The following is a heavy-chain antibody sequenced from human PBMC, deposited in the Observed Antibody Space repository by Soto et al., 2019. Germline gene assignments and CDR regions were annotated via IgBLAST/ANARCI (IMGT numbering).Heavy chain of an antibody. CDR3: ASRPVMEVAQYGNWFDP. CDR2: IIPFFGTT. J-gene: IGHJ5*02. D-gene: IGHD2-15*01. CDR1: GGTFSSYP. Sequence: QVHLVQSGAEMKKPGSSVKVSCKASGGTFSSYPINWVRQAPGQGLEWMGGIIPFFGTTHSAQKFQGRITITADESTRTAYMELSSLRSEDTAVYYCASRPVMEVAQYGNWFDPWGQGTLVTVSS. V-gene: IGHV1-69*01.